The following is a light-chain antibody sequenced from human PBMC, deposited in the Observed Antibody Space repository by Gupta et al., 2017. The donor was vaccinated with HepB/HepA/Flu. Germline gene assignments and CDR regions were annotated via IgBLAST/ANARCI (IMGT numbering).Light chain of an antibody. J-gene: IGKJ4*01. CDR2: WAS. CDR1: QSVLYSSNNKNY. CDR3: QQYYNTPLT. V-gene: IGKV4-1*01. Sequence: DXVMXQSXXSLAVSXXXXATXNCKSSQSVLYSSNNKNYLAWYQQKPGQPPKLLIYWASTRESGVPDRFSGSGSGTDFTLTISSLQAEDVAVYYCQQYYNTPLTFGGGTKVEIK.